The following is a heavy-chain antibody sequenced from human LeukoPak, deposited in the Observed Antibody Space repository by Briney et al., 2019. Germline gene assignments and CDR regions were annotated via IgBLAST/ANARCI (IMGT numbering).Heavy chain of an antibody. CDR2: IKQDGSER. D-gene: IGHD1-7*01. V-gene: IGHV3-7*01. J-gene: IGHJ4*02. Sequence: GGSLRLSCAASGFTFSDYWMTWVRQAPGKGLEWVAHIKQDGSERYYGDSVKGRFTISRDNTKNLVYLQMNSLGAEDTAVYYCARGWNYALRFDYWGQGTLVTVSS. CDR1: GFTFSDYW. CDR3: ARGWNYALRFDY.